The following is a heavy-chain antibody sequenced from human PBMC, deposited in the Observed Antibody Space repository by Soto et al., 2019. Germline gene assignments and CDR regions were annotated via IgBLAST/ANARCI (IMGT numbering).Heavy chain of an antibody. CDR2: ISYDGSNK. CDR1: GLTVSSYG. V-gene: IGHV3-30*18. Sequence: GGSMRLSCAASGLTVSSYGMHWVRQAPGKGLEWVAVISYDGSNKYYADSVKGRFTISRDNSKNTLYLQMNSLRAEDTAVYYCAKDRVIRYDSSGYYQEWGQGTLVTVSS. D-gene: IGHD3-22*01. J-gene: IGHJ4*02. CDR3: AKDRVIRYDSSGYYQE.